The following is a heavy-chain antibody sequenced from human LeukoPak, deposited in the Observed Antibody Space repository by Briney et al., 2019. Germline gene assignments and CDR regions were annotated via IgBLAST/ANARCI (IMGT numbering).Heavy chain of an antibody. V-gene: IGHV3-23*01. CDR3: AKEFAAIGTPLFDY. D-gene: IGHD6-13*01. J-gene: IGHJ4*02. Sequence: GGSLRLSCAASGFTFTNYAMSWVRQAPGRGLEWVSGIRSSGADTFYADSVKGRFTISRDNSQNTLFLQMNSLRGEDTAVYYSAKEFAAIGTPLFDYWGQGTLVTVSS. CDR2: IRSSGADT. CDR1: GFTFTNYA.